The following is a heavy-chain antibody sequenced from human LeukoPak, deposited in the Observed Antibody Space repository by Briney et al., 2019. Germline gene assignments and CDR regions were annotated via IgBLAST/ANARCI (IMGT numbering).Heavy chain of an antibody. CDR1: GYTFTSYY. J-gene: IGHJ6*02. Sequence: ASVKVSCKASGYTFTSYYMHWVRQAPGQGLEWMGIINPSGGSTSYAQKFQGRVTITRDTSASTAYMELSSLRSEDTAVYYCARDLGYSSGWPYYYYGMDVWGQGTTVTVSS. CDR3: ARDLGYSSGWPYYYYGMDV. V-gene: IGHV1-46*01. CDR2: INPSGGST. D-gene: IGHD6-19*01.